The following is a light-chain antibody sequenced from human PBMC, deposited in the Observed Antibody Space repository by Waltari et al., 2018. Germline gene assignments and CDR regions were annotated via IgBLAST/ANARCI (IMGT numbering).Light chain of an antibody. CDR2: SNH. V-gene: IGLV1-44*01. Sequence: QSVLTQPPSASGSPGQKVTISCSGSTSNIGTKTVNWYQTFPRTAPKVVIYSNHYPSSGVPDRVSGSNAGTSASLAISGLQSEDEADYYCASWDDSLNGWVFGGGTKLTVL. CDR1: TSNIGTKT. CDR3: ASWDDSLNGWV. J-gene: IGLJ3*02.